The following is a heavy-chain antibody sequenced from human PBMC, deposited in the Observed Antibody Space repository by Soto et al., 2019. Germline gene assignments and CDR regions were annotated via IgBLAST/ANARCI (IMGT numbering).Heavy chain of an antibody. CDR2: MNQDGSEK. J-gene: IGHJ4*02. Sequence: PGGSLRLSCAASGFTFSSYWMTWVRQAPGKGLEWVANMNQDGSEKYYVDSVKGRFTISRDNAKNSLFLQLNSLRAEDTALYYCAKGGSRSSNFWGHWGQGTLVTVSS. CDR3: AKGGSRSSNFWGH. D-gene: IGHD6-6*01. V-gene: IGHV3-7*01. CDR1: GFTFSSYW.